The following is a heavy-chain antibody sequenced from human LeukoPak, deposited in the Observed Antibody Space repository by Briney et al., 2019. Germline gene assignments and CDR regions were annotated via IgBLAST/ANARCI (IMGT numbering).Heavy chain of an antibody. Sequence: PGGSLRLSXAASGFTFSSYWMSWVRQAPGKGLEWVANIKQDGSEKYYVDSVKGRFTISRDNAKNSLYLQMNSLRAEDTAVYYCARDYGDSSFDYWGQGTLVTVSS. CDR2: IKQDGSEK. D-gene: IGHD4-17*01. CDR3: ARDYGDSSFDY. V-gene: IGHV3-7*01. J-gene: IGHJ4*02. CDR1: GFTFSSYW.